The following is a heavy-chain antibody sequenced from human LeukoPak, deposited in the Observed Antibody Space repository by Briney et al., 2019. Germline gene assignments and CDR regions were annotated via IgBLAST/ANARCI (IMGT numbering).Heavy chain of an antibody. Sequence: GESLKISCKGSGYRFSTYWIAWVRQMPGKGLEWMGIIYPGHSDTRYSPSFQGQVTISADNSVNTAYLQWSSLKASDTAMYYCARPNITSYYDSRGYDAFDVWGQGTMVTVYS. CDR3: ARPNITSYYDSRGYDAFDV. V-gene: IGHV5-51*01. CDR1: GYRFSTYW. CDR2: IYPGHSDT. J-gene: IGHJ3*01. D-gene: IGHD3-22*01.